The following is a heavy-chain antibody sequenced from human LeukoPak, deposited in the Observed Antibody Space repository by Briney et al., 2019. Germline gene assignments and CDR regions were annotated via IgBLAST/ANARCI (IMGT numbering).Heavy chain of an antibody. V-gene: IGHV1-24*01. J-gene: IGHJ3*02. D-gene: IGHD3-3*01. CDR3: ARGGMITIFGVADDAFDI. CDR2: FDPEDGET. Sequence: ASVKVSCKVSGYTLTELSMHWVRQAPGKGLEWMGGFDPEDGETIYAQKFQGRVTMTTDTSTSTAYMELRSLRSEDTAVYYCARGGMITIFGVADDAFDIWGQGTMVTVSS. CDR1: GYTLTELS.